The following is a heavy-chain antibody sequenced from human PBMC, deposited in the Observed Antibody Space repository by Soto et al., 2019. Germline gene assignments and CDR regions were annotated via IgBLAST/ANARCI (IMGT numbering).Heavy chain of an antibody. CDR2: ISYDGSNK. Sequence: GGSLRLSCAASGFTLSIYAMHWVRPAPGKGLEWVSVISYDGSNKYYADSVKGRFTISRDNSKNTLYLQMNSLRAEDTAVYHWARDVGTAMHAFEIWGQGTMVTVSS. CDR1: GFTLSIYA. D-gene: IGHD2-21*02. CDR3: ARDVGTAMHAFEI. J-gene: IGHJ3*02. V-gene: IGHV3-30-3*01.